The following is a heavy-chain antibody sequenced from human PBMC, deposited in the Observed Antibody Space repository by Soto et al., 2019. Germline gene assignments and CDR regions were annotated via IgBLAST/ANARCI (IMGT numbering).Heavy chain of an antibody. CDR1: GGSFSGYY. D-gene: IGHD3-22*01. CDR3: ASLRSGWSYYYDSSGPEAFDI. CDR2: IYYSGST. V-gene: IGHV4-59*08. Sequence: SETLSLTCAVYGGSFSGYYWTWIRQPPGTGLEWIGYIYYSGSTNYNPSLKSRVTISVDTSKNQFSLKLSSVTAADTAVYYCASLRSGWSYYYDSSGPEAFDIWGQGTMVT. J-gene: IGHJ3*02.